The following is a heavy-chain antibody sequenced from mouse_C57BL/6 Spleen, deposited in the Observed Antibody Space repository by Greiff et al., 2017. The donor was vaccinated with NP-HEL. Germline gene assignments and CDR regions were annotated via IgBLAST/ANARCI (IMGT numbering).Heavy chain of an antibody. CDR3: ARSYSNYLPWFAY. CDR1: GFSLSTFGMG. D-gene: IGHD2-5*01. J-gene: IGHJ3*01. V-gene: IGHV8-8*01. Sequence: ESGPGILQPSQTLSLTCSFSGFSLSTFGMGVGWIRQPSGKGLEWLAHIWWDDDKYYNPALKSRLTISKDTSKNQVFLKIANVDTADTATYYCARSYSNYLPWFAYWGQGTLVTVSA. CDR2: IWWDDDK.